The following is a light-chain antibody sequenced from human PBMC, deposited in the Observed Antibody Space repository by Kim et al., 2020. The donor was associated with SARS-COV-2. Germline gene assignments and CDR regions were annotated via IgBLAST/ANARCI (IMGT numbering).Light chain of an antibody. CDR3: QQSHTAPLLT. Sequence: DIQMTQSTSSLAASVGDRVTITCRASQNINSFLNWYQQRPGKAPKLLIYAASTLQIGVPSRFSGSGSGTDFTLTITSLQPEDFATYYCQQSHTAPLLTCGGGTKLEI. J-gene: IGKJ4*01. CDR1: QNINSF. V-gene: IGKV1-39*01. CDR2: AAS.